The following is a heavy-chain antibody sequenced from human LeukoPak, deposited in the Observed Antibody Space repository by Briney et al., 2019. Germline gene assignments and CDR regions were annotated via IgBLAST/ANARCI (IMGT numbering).Heavy chain of an antibody. CDR1: GGSMSSSSYY. D-gene: IGHD5-12*01. CDR3: VMAERGFYFDY. Sequence: SETLSLTCTVSGGSMSSSSYYWGWIRQPPGKGLEWIGSIYYSGSTYYNPSLKSRVTISVDTSKNQFSLKLSSVTAADTAVYYCVMAERGFYFDYWGQGTLVTVSS. V-gene: IGHV4-39*01. J-gene: IGHJ4*02. CDR2: IYYSGST.